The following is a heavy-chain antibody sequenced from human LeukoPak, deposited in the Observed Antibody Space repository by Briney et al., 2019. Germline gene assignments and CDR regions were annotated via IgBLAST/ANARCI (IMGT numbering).Heavy chain of an antibody. Sequence: SVKVSCKASGGTFSSYTISWVRQTPGQGLEWMGRIIPILGIANYAQKFQGRVTITADKSTSTAYMELSSLRSEDTAVYYCASTSIAAAGRFDYWGQGTLVTVSS. J-gene: IGHJ4*02. CDR3: ASTSIAAAGRFDY. D-gene: IGHD6-13*01. CDR1: GGTFSSYT. CDR2: IIPILGIA. V-gene: IGHV1-69*02.